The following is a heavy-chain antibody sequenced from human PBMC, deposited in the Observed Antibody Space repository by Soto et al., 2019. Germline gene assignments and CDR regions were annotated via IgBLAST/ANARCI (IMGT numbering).Heavy chain of an antibody. CDR3: ARESYYGSGATVVAY. V-gene: IGHV4-59*01. CDR2: IYYSGTT. Sequence: PSETLSLTCTVSGDSISSYYWTWIRQPPGKGLEWIAFIYYSGTTSYNPSLNSRVTMSVDTSKNQFSLKVNSVTAADTAVYYCARESYYGSGATVVAYWGQGTLVTVSS. CDR1: GDSISSYY. D-gene: IGHD3-10*01. J-gene: IGHJ4*02.